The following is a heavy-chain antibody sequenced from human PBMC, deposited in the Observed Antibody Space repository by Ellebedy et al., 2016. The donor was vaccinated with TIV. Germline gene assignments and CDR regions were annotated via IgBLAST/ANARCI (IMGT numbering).Heavy chain of an antibody. J-gene: IGHJ1*01. CDR3: ATGDYTRHFQH. CDR1: GGSISSGGYY. V-gene: IGHV4-39*07. CDR2: VYHTGYT. D-gene: IGHD3-3*01. Sequence: MPSETLSLTCTVSGGSISSGGYYWAWIRQPPGKGLEWIGAVYHTGYTYSNPSLKSRFTMSVDTSKNRFSLNLNSVTAADTALYYCATGDYTRHFQHWGQGTLVSVSS.